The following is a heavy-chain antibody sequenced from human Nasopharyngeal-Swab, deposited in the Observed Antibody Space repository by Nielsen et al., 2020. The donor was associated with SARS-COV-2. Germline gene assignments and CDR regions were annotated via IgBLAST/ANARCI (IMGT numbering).Heavy chain of an antibody. V-gene: IGHV5-10-1*01. J-gene: IGHJ5*02. CDR1: GYSLTSYW. CDR3: ARHWSDPGNWFDP. CDR2: IDPSDSYT. Sequence: GESLKISCKGSGYSLTSYWISWVRQMPGKGLEWMGRIDPSDSYTNYSPSFQGHVTISADKSISTAYLQWSSLKASDTAMYYCARHWSDPGNWFDPWGQGTLVTVSS.